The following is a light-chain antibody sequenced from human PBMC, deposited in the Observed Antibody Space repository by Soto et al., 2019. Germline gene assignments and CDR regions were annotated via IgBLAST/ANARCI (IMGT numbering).Light chain of an antibody. CDR2: GAS. J-gene: IGKJ4*01. Sequence: EIVRTQSPATLSLSPGGIATLSCRASQSVSSNLAWYQQKPGQAPRLLIYGASTRATGIPARFSGSGSGTEFTLTISSLQSEDFAVYYCQQYIRWPLTFGGGTKVDI. CDR1: QSVSSN. V-gene: IGKV3-15*01. CDR3: QQYIRWPLT.